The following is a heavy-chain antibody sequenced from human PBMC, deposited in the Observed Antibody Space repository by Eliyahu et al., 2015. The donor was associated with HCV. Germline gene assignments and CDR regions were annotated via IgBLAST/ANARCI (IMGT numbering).Heavy chain of an antibody. CDR1: GFPFXDXX. J-gene: IGHJ4*02. V-gene: IGHV3-11*01. Sequence: QVQLVESGGGLVKPGGSLRLSCXASGFPFXDXXMNWIRQAPGKGLEWVSYISGSGTTTYYADSVKGRFTISRDSAKNSLYLQMNSLRAEDTAVYYCSREVDIVLEPGAIDFDYWGPGTLVTVSS. CDR2: ISGSGTTT. CDR3: SREVDIVLEPGAIDFDY. D-gene: IGHD2-15*01.